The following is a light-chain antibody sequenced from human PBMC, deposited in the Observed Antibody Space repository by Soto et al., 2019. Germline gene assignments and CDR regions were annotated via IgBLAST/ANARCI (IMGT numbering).Light chain of an antibody. CDR1: QSVLYSYNNKSY. Sequence: DIVMTQSPDSLAVSLGERATINCKSSQSVLYSYNNKSYLAWYQQKPGKPPKLLIYWASTRESGVPDRFSGSGSGTDFTLTISSLQAEDVAVYYCQQYYSTPLTFGGGTKVDIK. J-gene: IGKJ4*01. CDR2: WAS. V-gene: IGKV4-1*01. CDR3: QQYYSTPLT.